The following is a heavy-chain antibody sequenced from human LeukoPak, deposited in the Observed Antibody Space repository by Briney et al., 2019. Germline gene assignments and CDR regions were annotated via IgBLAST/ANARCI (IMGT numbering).Heavy chain of an antibody. Sequence: SETLSLTCSVSGVSISTYYWIWIRQPPAKGLEWMGFFSYSGSTKYNSSLKSRVTMSVDTSKNQFSLKLSSVTAADTAVYYCARMYSGTSYYFDYWGQGTLVTVSS. V-gene: IGHV4-59*01. CDR2: FSYSGST. J-gene: IGHJ4*02. D-gene: IGHD1-26*01. CDR3: ARMYSGTSYYFDY. CDR1: GVSISTYY.